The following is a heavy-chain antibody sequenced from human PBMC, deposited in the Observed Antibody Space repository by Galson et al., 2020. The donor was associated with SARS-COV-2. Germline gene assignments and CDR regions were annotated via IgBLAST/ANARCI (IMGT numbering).Heavy chain of an antibody. CDR2: ILPLFGTP. V-gene: IGHV1-69*13. CDR3: AHPRRDYDTLTGDYNYYYMDV. Sequence: SVKVSCKASGGTFKTYAFSWVRQAPGQGLEWMGGILPLFGTPNYAQKFQARLTITADESTSTAYMELSSLTSEDTAVYYCAHPRRDYDTLTGDYNYYYMDVWGKGATVTVS. CDR1: GGTFKTYA. D-gene: IGHD3-9*01. J-gene: IGHJ6*03.